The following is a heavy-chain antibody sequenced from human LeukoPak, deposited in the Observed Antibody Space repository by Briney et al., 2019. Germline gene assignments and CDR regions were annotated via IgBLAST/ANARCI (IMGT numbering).Heavy chain of an antibody. CDR1: GFTFSIYA. D-gene: IGHD3-22*01. CDR3: AKGTDYYDSRGHYYANFDY. CDR2: IRGSGGST. Sequence: PGGSLRLSCAAYGFTFSIYAMSWVRRAPGKGLEWVSNIRGSGGSTYYADSVKGRFTISRDNSKNTLSLQINSLRSEDTALYYCAKGTDYYDSRGHYYANFDYWGQGTLVTVFS. V-gene: IGHV3-23*01. J-gene: IGHJ4*02.